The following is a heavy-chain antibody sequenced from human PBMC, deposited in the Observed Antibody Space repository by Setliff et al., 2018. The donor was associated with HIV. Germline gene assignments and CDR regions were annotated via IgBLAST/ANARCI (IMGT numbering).Heavy chain of an antibody. J-gene: IGHJ4*02. CDR3: TRGPYYYDTHTYFDY. CDR1: GFTFSSYG. V-gene: IGHV3-23*01. D-gene: IGHD3-22*01. CDR2: ISGSGGST. Sequence: GGSLRLSCAASGFTFSSYGMTWVRQAPGKGLEWVSTISGSGGSTYYADSVKGRFTISRDNSKNTLYLQMNSLRADDTAVFYCTRGPYYYDTHTYFDYWGQGNLVTV.